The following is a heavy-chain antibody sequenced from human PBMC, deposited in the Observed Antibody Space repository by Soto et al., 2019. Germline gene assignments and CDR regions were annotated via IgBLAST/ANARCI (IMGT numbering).Heavy chain of an antibody. Sequence: GGSLRLSCAASGFTFSDAWINWVRQAPGKGLEWVGRIKSKIDGGTTDFAAPVKGRFAISRDDSRDMVYMEMYSLKTDDTAVYYCTTDSLFTGQLVRMDNSGHGTLVTVSS. D-gene: IGHD3-9*01. CDR3: TTDSLFTGQLVRMDN. CDR2: IKSKIDGGTT. V-gene: IGHV3-15*07. J-gene: IGHJ4*01. CDR1: GFTFSDAW.